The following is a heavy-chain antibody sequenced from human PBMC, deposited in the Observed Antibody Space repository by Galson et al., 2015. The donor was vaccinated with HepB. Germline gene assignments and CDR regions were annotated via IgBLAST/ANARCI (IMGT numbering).Heavy chain of an antibody. CDR1: GYTFTDYY. CDR2: INTNSGGT. CDR3: VRGPPPAYYYYYYMDV. Sequence: QSGAEVKKPGESLRISCKASGYTFTDYYMHWVRQAPGQGLEWMGWINTNSGGTNYAQKFQGRVTMTRDTSISTAYMELSSLRSDDTAIYYCVRGPPPAYYYYYYMDVWGKGTTVTVSS. J-gene: IGHJ6*03. V-gene: IGHV1-2*02.